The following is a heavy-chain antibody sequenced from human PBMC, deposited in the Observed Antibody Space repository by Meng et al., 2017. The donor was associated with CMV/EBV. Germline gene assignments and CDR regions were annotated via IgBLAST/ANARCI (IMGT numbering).Heavy chain of an antibody. D-gene: IGHD1-26*01. CDR1: VGCVSGYD. V-gene: IGHV4-34*01. Sequence: QVRLQQWGVGLFKPSEPLSLTCAVYVGCVSGYDRSWIRQPPGKGLEWNGEINNSGSTNHHPSLKSRITISVDSSKNQFSLKLSSATAADTAVYYCARGVGGWFDPWGQGTLVTVSS. CDR2: INNSGST. J-gene: IGHJ5*02. CDR3: ARGVGGWFDP.